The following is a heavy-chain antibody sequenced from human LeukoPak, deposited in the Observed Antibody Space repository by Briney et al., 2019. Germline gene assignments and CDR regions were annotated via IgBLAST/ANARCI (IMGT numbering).Heavy chain of an antibody. CDR1: GFTFGDYA. CDR3: AKAGYDSSGFGSYFDY. D-gene: IGHD3-22*01. CDR2: ISWDGGST. Sequence: GGSLRLSCAASGFTFGDYAMHWVRQAPGKGLEWDSLISWDGGSTYYADSVKGRFTISRDNSKNSLYLQMNSLRAEDTALYYCAKAGYDSSGFGSYFDYWGQGTLVTVSS. J-gene: IGHJ4*02. V-gene: IGHV3-43D*03.